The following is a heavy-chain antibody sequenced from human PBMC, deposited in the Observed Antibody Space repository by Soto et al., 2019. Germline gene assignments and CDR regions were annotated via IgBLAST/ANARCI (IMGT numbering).Heavy chain of an antibody. CDR2: ISYDGSNK. D-gene: IGHD2-21*01. CDR3: AKEVRDGYNPYYFDY. V-gene: IGHV3-30*18. CDR1: GFTFSSYG. Sequence: GGSLRLSCAASGFTFSSYGMHWVRQAPGKGLEWVAVISYDGSNKYYADSVKGRFTISRDNSKNTLYLQMNSLRAEDTAVYYCAKEVRDGYNPYYFDYWGQGTLVTVSS. J-gene: IGHJ4*02.